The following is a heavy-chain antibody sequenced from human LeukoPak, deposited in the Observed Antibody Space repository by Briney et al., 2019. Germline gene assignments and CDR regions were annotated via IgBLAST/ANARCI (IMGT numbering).Heavy chain of an antibody. Sequence: SETLSLTCAVYGGSFSGYYCSWVRQPPGKGLEWIGEINHSGSTNFNPSLKSRGTISLDTSKNQFSLKLSSVTAEDTAVYYCARVPLYDRSGYYFDYWGLGTLVTVSS. J-gene: IGHJ4*02. CDR2: INHSGST. CDR3: ARVPLYDRSGYYFDY. V-gene: IGHV4-34*01. CDR1: GGSFSGYY. D-gene: IGHD3-22*01.